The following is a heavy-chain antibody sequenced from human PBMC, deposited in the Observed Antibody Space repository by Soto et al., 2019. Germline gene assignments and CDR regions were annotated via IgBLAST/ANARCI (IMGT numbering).Heavy chain of an antibody. Sequence: GESLKLSCKGSGYRFSSYLIGGVRPMPGKGPGGMGIIYPGDSDTRYSPSFQGQVTISADKSISTAYLQWSSLKASDTAMYYCARHKGRGSSWSQDYYYYYGMDVWGQGTTVTVS. J-gene: IGHJ6*02. CDR2: IYPGDSDT. D-gene: IGHD6-13*01. V-gene: IGHV5-51*01. CDR3: ARHKGRGSSWSQDYYYYYGMDV. CDR1: GYRFSSYL.